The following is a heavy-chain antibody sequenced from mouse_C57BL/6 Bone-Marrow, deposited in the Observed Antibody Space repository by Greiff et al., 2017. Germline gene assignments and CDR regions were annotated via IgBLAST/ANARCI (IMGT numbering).Heavy chain of an antibody. J-gene: IGHJ3*01. CDR1: GFTFSDYY. D-gene: IGHD1-1*01. V-gene: IGHV5-16*01. Sequence: EVKLEEPEGGLVQPGSSMKLSCTASGFTFSDYYMAWVRQVPEKGLEWVAHINYDGSSTYYLDSLKSRFTISRDNAKNILYLQMISLKSEDTATYYCASHYGSSPFAYGGQGTLVTVAA. CDR2: INYDGSST. CDR3: ASHYGSSPFAY.